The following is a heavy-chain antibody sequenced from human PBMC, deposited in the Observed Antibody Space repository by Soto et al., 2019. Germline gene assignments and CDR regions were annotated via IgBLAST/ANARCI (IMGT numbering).Heavy chain of an antibody. J-gene: IGHJ4*02. CDR2: IYSGHTT. Sequence: GGSLRLSCGASGFIVSSNQMSWVRQAPGKGLEWVSVIYSGHTTYYADSVEGRFTISRDDSKNTLYLQMNSLRVEDTAVYYCVRGPSDHKLRLVEWPYGDYWGQGALVTVSS. V-gene: IGHV3-53*01. D-gene: IGHD3-3*01. CDR3: VRGPSDHKLRLVEWPYGDY. CDR1: GFIVSSNQ.